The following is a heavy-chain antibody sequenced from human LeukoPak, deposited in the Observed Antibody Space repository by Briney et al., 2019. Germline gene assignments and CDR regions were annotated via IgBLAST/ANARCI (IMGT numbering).Heavy chain of an antibody. CDR2: INPNSGGT. Sequence: GASVKVSCKASEYTFTGYYMHWVGQAPGQGLEWMGWINPNSGGTNYAQKFQGRVTMTRDTSISTAYMELSRLKSDDTAVYYCARVRPYSSGWNFDYWGQGTLLTVSS. CDR3: ARVRPYSSGWNFDY. CDR1: EYTFTGYY. V-gene: IGHV1-2*02. D-gene: IGHD6-19*01. J-gene: IGHJ4*02.